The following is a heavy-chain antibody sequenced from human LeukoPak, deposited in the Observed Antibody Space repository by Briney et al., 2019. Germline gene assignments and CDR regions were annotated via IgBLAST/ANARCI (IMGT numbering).Heavy chain of an antibody. CDR1: SGSFSGYY. Sequence: SETLSLTCAVYSGSFSGYYWSWIRQPPGKGLEWIAEIDHSGRTNYNPSLKSRVTISVDTSKNQFSLKLSSVSAADTAVYYWARVDVFGVVSSDYYYYYMDVCGKGTTVTVSS. D-gene: IGHD3-3*01. CDR2: IDHSGRT. V-gene: IGHV4-34*01. CDR3: ARVDVFGVVSSDYYYYYMDV. J-gene: IGHJ6*03.